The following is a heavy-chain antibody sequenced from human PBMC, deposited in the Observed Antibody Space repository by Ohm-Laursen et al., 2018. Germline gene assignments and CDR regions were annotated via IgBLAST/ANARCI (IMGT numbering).Heavy chain of an antibody. CDR1: GGSISGYY. CDR2: IYTTGST. J-gene: IGHJ5*01. Sequence: SETLSLTCTVSGGSISGYYWSWIRQPAGKGLEWIGRIYTTGSTNYNPSLKSRVTISVDTSKNQFSLKVNSVTAADTAVYYCARHLIAARPGGRFDPWGQGTLVTVSS. CDR3: ARHLIAARPGGRFDP. D-gene: IGHD6-6*01. V-gene: IGHV4-4*07.